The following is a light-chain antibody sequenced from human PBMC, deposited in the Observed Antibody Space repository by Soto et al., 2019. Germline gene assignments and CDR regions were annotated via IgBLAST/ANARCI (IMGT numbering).Light chain of an antibody. V-gene: IGLV2-14*03. CDR2: DVN. J-gene: IGLJ2*01. Sequence: QSALTQPDSVSGSPGQSITISCTGTSSDIGAYNFVSWYQQHPGKAPKLMLYDVNIRPSGGSNRFSGSKSGNTASLTISGLQAEDEADYYCTSWTTSTTMIFGGGTKLTVL. CDR1: SSDIGAYNF. CDR3: TSWTTSTTMI.